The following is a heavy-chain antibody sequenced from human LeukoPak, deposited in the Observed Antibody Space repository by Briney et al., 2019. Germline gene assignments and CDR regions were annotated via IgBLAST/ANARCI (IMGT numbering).Heavy chain of an antibody. D-gene: IGHD2-2*01. Sequence: GGSLRLSCAASGFTFSNYAMSWVRQAPGKGLEWVSAISGSGGSTYYADSVKGRFTISRDNSKNTLYLQMNSLRAEDTAVYYCAKRFSTSSRYYGMDVWGQGTTVTVSS. J-gene: IGHJ6*02. CDR2: ISGSGGST. V-gene: IGHV3-23*01. CDR3: AKRFSTSSRYYGMDV. CDR1: GFTFSNYA.